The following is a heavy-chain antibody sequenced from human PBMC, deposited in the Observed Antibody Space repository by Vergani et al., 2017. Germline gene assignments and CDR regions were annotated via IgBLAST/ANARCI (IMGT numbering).Heavy chain of an antibody. J-gene: IGHJ6*02. CDR3: ARGGVRGVFYYYYCMDV. D-gene: IGHD3-10*01. CDR1: GYTFTSYD. CDR2: MNPNSGNT. Sequence: QVQLVQSGAEVKKPGASVKVSCKASGYTFTSYDINWVRQATGQGLEWMGWMNPNSGNTGYAQKFQGRVTMTRNTSRSTAYMELRSLRSEDTAVYYCARGGVRGVFYYYYCMDVWGQGTTVTVSS. V-gene: IGHV1-8*01.